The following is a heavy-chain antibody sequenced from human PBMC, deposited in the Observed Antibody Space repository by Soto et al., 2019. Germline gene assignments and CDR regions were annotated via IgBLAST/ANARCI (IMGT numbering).Heavy chain of an antibody. CDR2: TRNKAKSYTT. J-gene: IGHJ6*04. Sequence: EVQLVESGGGLVQPGGSLRLSCAASGFTFSDHYMDWVRQAPGQGLEWVGRTRNKAKSYTTEYAASVKGRFTISRDDSKNSLYLQMNSLKTEDTAVYYCARVATVTMINRFDLDVWGKGTTVTVSS. V-gene: IGHV3-72*01. D-gene: IGHD4-17*01. CDR3: ARVATVTMINRFDLDV. CDR1: GFTFSDHY.